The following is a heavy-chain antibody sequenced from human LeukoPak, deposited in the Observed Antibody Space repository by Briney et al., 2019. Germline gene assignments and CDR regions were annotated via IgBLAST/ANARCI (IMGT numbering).Heavy chain of an antibody. V-gene: IGHV4-34*01. CDR1: GGPFRGNF. CDR2: INHRGNT. J-gene: IGHJ4*02. Sequence: SETLSLTCAVYGGPFRGNFWSWVRQPPGKGLEWIGEINHRGNTNYNPSLKSRVTLSVDTSKNQFFLKLSSVTAADTAVYYCARQGLGSSSGGDFDYWGPGTLVTASS. CDR3: ARQGLGSSSGGDFDY. D-gene: IGHD6-6*01.